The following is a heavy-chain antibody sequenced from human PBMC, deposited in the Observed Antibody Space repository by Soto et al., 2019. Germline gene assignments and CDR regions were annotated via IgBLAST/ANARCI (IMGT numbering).Heavy chain of an antibody. V-gene: IGHV3-33*01. CDR1: GFTFSSYG. J-gene: IGHJ4*02. Sequence: QVQLVESGGGVVQPGRSLRLSCAASGFTFSSYGMHWVRQAPGKGLEWVAVIWYDGSSKYYADSVKGRFTISRDNSKNQLYLQMKSQRAEDTAVYYCARNAHPGIVVARPLDYWGQGTLVTVSS. CDR2: IWYDGSSK. CDR3: ARNAHPGIVVARPLDY. D-gene: IGHD6-19*01.